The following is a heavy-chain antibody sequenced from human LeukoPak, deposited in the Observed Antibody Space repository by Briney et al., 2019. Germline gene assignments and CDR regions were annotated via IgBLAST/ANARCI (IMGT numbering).Heavy chain of an antibody. CDR2: IYPGDSDT. CDR3: ARPNGACSGGSCYHYYFDY. Sequence: GESLKISCKGSGYSFTSYWIGWVRQMPGKGLEGMGIIYPGDSDTRYSPSFQGQVTISADKSISTRYLHCRSLKASDTAMYYCARPNGACSGGSCYHYYFDYWGQGTLVTVSS. CDR1: GYSFTSYW. D-gene: IGHD2-15*01. V-gene: IGHV5-51*01. J-gene: IGHJ4*02.